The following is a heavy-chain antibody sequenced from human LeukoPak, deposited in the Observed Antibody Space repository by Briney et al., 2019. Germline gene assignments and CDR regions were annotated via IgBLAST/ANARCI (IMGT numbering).Heavy chain of an antibody. CDR1: GGSFSGYY. J-gene: IGHJ4*02. Sequence: SETLSLTCAVYGGSFSGYYWSWIRQPPGKGLEWIGEINHSGSTNYNPSLKSRVTISVDTSKNQFSLKLGSVTAADTAVYYCASRGSSSSGFIDYWGQGTLVTVSS. D-gene: IGHD6-6*01. V-gene: IGHV4-34*01. CDR3: ASRGSSSSGFIDY. CDR2: INHSGST.